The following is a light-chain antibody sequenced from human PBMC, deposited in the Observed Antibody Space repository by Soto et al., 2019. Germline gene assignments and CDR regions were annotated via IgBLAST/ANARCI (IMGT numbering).Light chain of an antibody. J-gene: IGKJ1*01. CDR3: QQDYSTPQT. CDR2: WAS. CDR1: QRVLYSSNNKYY. Sequence: DIVMTQSPDSLAVSLGERATINCKSSQRVLYSSNNKYYLDWYQQKPGQPPKLLIYWASTLESVVPVRFSGSGSGTDFALTITSLQAEDVALYYCQQDYSTPQTFGQGTKVESK. V-gene: IGKV4-1*01.